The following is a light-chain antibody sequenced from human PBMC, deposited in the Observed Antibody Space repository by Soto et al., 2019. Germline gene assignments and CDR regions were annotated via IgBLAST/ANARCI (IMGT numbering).Light chain of an antibody. V-gene: IGKV2D-29*01. CDR3: MQSVELPLT. CDR2: DVS. CDR1: RLLHSDGKAY. Sequence: EIVLTQTPLSLSVTPGQPASISCKSSRLLHSDGKAYLYWYLQRPGQPPQLLIYDVSKRFSGVPDRFSGSGSGTDFALKISRVEAEDVGVYYCMQSVELPLTFGGGTKVEIK. J-gene: IGKJ4*01.